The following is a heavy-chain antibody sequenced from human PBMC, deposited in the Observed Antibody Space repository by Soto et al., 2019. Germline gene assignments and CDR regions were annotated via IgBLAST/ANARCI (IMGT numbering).Heavy chain of an antibody. CDR2: IYAGGRI. D-gene: IGHD6-6*01. Sequence: GGSLRLSCAASGITVSSNYMSWVRQAPGKGLEWVSVIYAGGRIYYADSVTGRFTISRDNSKNTLYLQMDSLRAEDTAVYYCASLIGGYSSSLGDYWGQGTLVTVSS. CDR3: ASLIGGYSSSLGDY. CDR1: GITVSSNY. V-gene: IGHV3-66*01. J-gene: IGHJ4*02.